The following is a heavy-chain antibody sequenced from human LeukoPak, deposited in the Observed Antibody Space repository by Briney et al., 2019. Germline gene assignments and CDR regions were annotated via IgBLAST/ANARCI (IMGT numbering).Heavy chain of an antibody. D-gene: IGHD2-2*02. CDR1: GFTFSSYA. CDR2: INGIGGST. Sequence: PGGSLRLSCAASGFTFSSYAMSWVRQAPGKGLEWVSVINGIGGSTYYADSVKGRFTISRDNSKNTLYLQVNSLRAEDTAVYYCSKCSSTSCYTFDYWGQGTLVTVSS. CDR3: SKCSSTSCYTFDY. J-gene: IGHJ4*02. V-gene: IGHV3-23*01.